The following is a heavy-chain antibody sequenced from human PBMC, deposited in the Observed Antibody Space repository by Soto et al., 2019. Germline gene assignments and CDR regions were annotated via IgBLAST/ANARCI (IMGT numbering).Heavy chain of an antibody. Sequence: QVQLQQSGPGLVKPSQTLSLTCTVSGDSISSGGYYWPWVRQRPGKGLEWIGYIRYSESTYYNPSSKSRVIVSIYTAKNQFSVRMSSVTAADTAVYVCTRGAWWYAFDVWCQGTMVTVSS. V-gene: IGHV4-31*03. D-gene: IGHD2-15*01. CDR2: IRYSEST. CDR1: GDSISSGGYY. CDR3: TRGAWWYAFDV. J-gene: IGHJ3*01.